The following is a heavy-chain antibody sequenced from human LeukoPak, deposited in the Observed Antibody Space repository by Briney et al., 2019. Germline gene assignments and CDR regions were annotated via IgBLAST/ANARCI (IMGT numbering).Heavy chain of an antibody. J-gene: IGHJ4*02. D-gene: IGHD3-22*01. Sequence: PSETLSLTCTVSGGSISSSSYYWGWIRQPPGKGLEWIGSIYYSGSTYYNPSLKSRATISVDTSKNQFSLKLSSVTAADTAVYYCARQRRYYDSSGYYFDYWGQGTLVTVSS. CDR1: GGSISSSSYY. V-gene: IGHV4-39*01. CDR3: ARQRRYYDSSGYYFDY. CDR2: IYYSGST.